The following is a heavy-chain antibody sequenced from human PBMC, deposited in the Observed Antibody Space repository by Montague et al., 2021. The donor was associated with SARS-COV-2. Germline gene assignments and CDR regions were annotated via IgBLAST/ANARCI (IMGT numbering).Heavy chain of an antibody. CDR2: IFYSGTT. V-gene: IGHV4-39*01. J-gene: IGHJ4*02. D-gene: IGHD3-16*02. Sequence: ETLSLTCTVSGASISSSENSWGWIRQSPGKGLEWFGSIFYSGTTYFNPSLRSRIAISVDTSKNQFSLKVTSVTAADTAVYYCARHVTFGGVVVALDYWGQGHLVSVSS. CDR3: ARHVTFGGVVVALDY. CDR1: GASISSSENS.